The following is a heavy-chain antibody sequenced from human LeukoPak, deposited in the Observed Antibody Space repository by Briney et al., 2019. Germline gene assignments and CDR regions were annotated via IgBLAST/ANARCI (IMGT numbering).Heavy chain of an antibody. CDR1: GFTFDDYA. V-gene: IGHV3-9*01. Sequence: GGSLRLPCAASGFTFDDYATHWVRQAPGKGLEWVSGISWNSGSIGYADSVKGRFTISRDNAKNSLYLQMNSLRAEDTALYYCAKDWARGIDAFDIWGQGTMVTVSS. J-gene: IGHJ3*02. CDR2: ISWNSGSI. CDR3: AKDWARGIDAFDI. D-gene: IGHD2/OR15-2a*01.